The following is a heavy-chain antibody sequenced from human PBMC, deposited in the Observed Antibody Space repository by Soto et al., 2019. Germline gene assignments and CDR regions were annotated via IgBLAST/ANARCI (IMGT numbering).Heavy chain of an antibody. J-gene: IGHJ4*02. CDR2: ISAYNGNT. Sequence: QVQLVQTGAEVKKPGASVKVSCKASGYTFTSYGISWVRQAPGQGLEWMGWISAYNGNTNYAQKLQGRVTMTTDTSTSTAYMELRSLRSDDTAVYYCARDGYYDSSGYRSDFDYWGQGTLVTVSS. CDR1: GYTFTSYG. V-gene: IGHV1-18*01. D-gene: IGHD3-22*01. CDR3: ARDGYYDSSGYRSDFDY.